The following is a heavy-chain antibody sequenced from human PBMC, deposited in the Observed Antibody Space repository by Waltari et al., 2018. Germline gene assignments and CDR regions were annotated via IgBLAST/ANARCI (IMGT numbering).Heavy chain of an antibody. CDR1: GYTLTELS. J-gene: IGHJ5*02. CDR2: IEPEDGET. Sequence: QVQLVQSGAEVKKPGASVKVSCQVSGYTLTELSMHWVRQAPGKGLEWMGGIEPEDGETIYAEKLQDRVIMTEDTSTDTAYMELGSLRFEDTAVYYCAIGGNDLDPWGQGTLVTVAS. CDR3: AIGGNDLDP. V-gene: IGHV1-24*01.